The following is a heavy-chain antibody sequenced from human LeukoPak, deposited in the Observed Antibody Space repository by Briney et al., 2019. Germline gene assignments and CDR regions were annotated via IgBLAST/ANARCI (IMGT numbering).Heavy chain of an antibody. V-gene: IGHV3-11*04. D-gene: IGHD3-22*01. CDR2: IYTSGRTM. J-gene: IGHJ4*02. CDR1: GFTFSDYY. CDR3: AKVANYYDSSGYTEGYDY. Sequence: PGGSLRLSCVASGFTFSDYYMSWIRQAPGKGLEWLSHIYTSGRTMFYADSVKGRFTISRDNSKNTLYLQMNSLRAEDTAVYYCAKVANYYDSSGYTEGYDYWGQGTLVTVSS.